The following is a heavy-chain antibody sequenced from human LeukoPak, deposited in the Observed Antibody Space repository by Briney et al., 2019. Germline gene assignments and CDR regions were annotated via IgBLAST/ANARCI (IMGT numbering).Heavy chain of an antibody. CDR1: GFTFDDYA. Sequence: GGSLRLSCAASGFTFDDYAMHWVRQAPGKGLEWVSGISWNSGSIGYADSVKGRFTISRDNAKNSLYLQMNSLRAEDTAVYYCAMEPYYDFWSGPRWFDPWGQGTLVTVSS. D-gene: IGHD3-3*01. CDR2: ISWNSGSI. J-gene: IGHJ5*02. V-gene: IGHV3-9*01. CDR3: AMEPYYDFWSGPRWFDP.